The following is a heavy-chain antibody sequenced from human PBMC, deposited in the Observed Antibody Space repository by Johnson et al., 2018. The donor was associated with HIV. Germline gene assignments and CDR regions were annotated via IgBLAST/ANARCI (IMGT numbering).Heavy chain of an antibody. D-gene: IGHD3-3*01. CDR2: IWYDGSNK. J-gene: IGHJ3*02. CDR3: AKDANRFLEWVEAFDI. CDR1: GFIFSSYG. Sequence: QVQLVESGGGVVQPGRSLRLSCAASGFIFSSYGMHWVRQAPGKGLEWVAVIWYDGSNKYYADSVKGRFTISRDNSKNTLYLQMNRLRAEDTAVYYCAKDANRFLEWVEAFDIWGQGTMVTVSS. V-gene: IGHV3-33*06.